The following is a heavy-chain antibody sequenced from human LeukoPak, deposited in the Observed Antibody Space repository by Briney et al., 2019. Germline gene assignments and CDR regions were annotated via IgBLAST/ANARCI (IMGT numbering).Heavy chain of an antibody. Sequence: ASVKVSCKASGGTFSSYAISWVRQAPGQGLEWMGGIIPIFGTANYAQKFQGRVTITADESTSTAYMELSSLRSEDTAVYYCARVRGGYCTNGVCYEEGPFDYWGQGTLVTVSS. D-gene: IGHD2-8*01. J-gene: IGHJ4*02. V-gene: IGHV1-69*13. CDR2: IIPIFGTA. CDR3: ARVRGGYCTNGVCYEEGPFDY. CDR1: GGTFSSYA.